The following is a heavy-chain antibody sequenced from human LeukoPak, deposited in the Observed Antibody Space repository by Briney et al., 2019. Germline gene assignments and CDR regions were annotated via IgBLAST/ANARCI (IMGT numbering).Heavy chain of an antibody. CDR2: ISGSGGST. Sequence: GGSLRLSCAASRFTFNSYAMSWVRQAPGKGLEWVSTISGSGGSTYYADSVEGRFTISRDNSKNTLYLQLNSLRAEDTAVYYCAKHGWAYGTGNYVKHGFDFWGQGTMVTVYS. J-gene: IGHJ3*01. CDR3: AKHGWAYGTGNYVKHGFDF. CDR1: RFTFNSYA. D-gene: IGHD3-10*01. V-gene: IGHV3-23*01.